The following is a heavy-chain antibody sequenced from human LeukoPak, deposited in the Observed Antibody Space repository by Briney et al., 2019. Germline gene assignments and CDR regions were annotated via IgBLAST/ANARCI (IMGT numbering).Heavy chain of an antibody. CDR2: ISSSSSYI. CDR3: ARGYSSSPFDY. D-gene: IGHD6-6*01. Sequence: GGSLRLSCAASGFTFSSYEMNWVRQAPGKGLEWVSSISSSSSYIYYADSVKGRFTISRDNAKNSLYLQMNSLRAEDTAVYYCARGYSSSPFDYWGQGTLVTVSS. V-gene: IGHV3-21*01. CDR1: GFTFSSYE. J-gene: IGHJ4*02.